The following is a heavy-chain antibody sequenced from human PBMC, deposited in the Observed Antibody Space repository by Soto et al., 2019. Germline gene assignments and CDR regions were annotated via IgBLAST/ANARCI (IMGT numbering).Heavy chain of an antibody. J-gene: IGHJ6*02. Sequence: GSTYYNPSLKSRVTISVDTSKNQFSLKLSSVTAADTAVYYCARGETPPEPLYCSGGSCYPMGSSYYYYGMDVWGQGTTVTVSS. D-gene: IGHD2-15*01. CDR3: ARGETPPEPLYCSGGSCYPMGSSYYYYGMDV. CDR2: GST. V-gene: IGHV4-31*02.